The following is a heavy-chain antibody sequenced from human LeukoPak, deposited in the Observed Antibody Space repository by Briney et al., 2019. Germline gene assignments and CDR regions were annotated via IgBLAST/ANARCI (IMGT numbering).Heavy chain of an antibody. D-gene: IGHD1-26*01. CDR3: ASSGSSGSYQY. J-gene: IGHJ4*02. CDR2: ISYDGSNK. V-gene: IGHV3-30-3*01. CDR1: GFTFSSYA. Sequence: GGSLRLSCAASGFTFSSYAMHWVRQAPGKGLEWVAVISYDGSNKYYADSVKGRFTISRDNSENTLYLQMNSLRAEDTAVYYCASSGSSGSYQYWGQGTLVTVSS.